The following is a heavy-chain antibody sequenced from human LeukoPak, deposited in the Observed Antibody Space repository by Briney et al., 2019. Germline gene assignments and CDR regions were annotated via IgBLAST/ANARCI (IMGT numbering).Heavy chain of an antibody. D-gene: IGHD1-7*01. CDR1: GFTFSSYG. V-gene: IGHV3-30*02. Sequence: PGGSLRLSCAASGFTFSSYGMHWVRQAPGKGLEWVAFIRYDGSNKYYAGSVKGRFTISRDNSKNTLYLQMNSLRAEDTAVYYCAWNSQYYFDYWGQGTLVTVSS. CDR3: AWNSQYYFDY. J-gene: IGHJ4*02. CDR2: IRYDGSNK.